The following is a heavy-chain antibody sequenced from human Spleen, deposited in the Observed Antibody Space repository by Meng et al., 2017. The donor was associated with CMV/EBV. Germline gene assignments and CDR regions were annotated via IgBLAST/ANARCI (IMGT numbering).Heavy chain of an antibody. J-gene: IGHJ4*02. Sequence: ASVKVSCKASGYTFTSYGISWVRQAPGQGLEWMGWISAYNGNTNYAQKLQGRVTMTTDTSTNTAYMELRSLRSDDTAVYYCARDQGEWELHPANYWGQGTLVTVSS. D-gene: IGHD1-26*01. CDR2: ISAYNGNT. V-gene: IGHV1-18*01. CDR1: GYTFTSYG. CDR3: ARDQGEWELHPANY.